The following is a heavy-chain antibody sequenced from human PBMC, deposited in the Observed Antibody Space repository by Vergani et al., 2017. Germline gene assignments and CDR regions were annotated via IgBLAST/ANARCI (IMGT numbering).Heavy chain of an antibody. V-gene: IGHV3-9*01. CDR3: AKCPYSNFDYYYYYMDV. Sequence: EVQLVESGGGLVQPGRSLRLSCAASGFTFDDYAMHWVRQAPGKGLEWVSGISWNSGSIGYADSVKGRFTISRDNAKNSLYLQMNSLRAEDTALYYCAKCPYSNFDYYYYYMDVWGKGTTVTVSS. CDR2: ISWNSGSI. D-gene: IGHD4-11*01. J-gene: IGHJ6*03. CDR1: GFTFDDYA.